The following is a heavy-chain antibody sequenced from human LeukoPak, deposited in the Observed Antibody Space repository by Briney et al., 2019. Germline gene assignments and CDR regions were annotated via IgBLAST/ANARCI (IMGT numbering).Heavy chain of an antibody. CDR2: IYYSGNT. J-gene: IGHJ4*02. V-gene: IGHV4-39*07. CDR1: GGSISSSSYY. CDR3: ARTGDWSYFDY. Sequence: SETLSLTCTVSGGSISSSSYYWGWIRQPPGKGLELIGNIYYSGNTYYNPSLKSRVTISLDTSKNQFSLKLSSVTAADTAVYYCARTGDWSYFDYWGQGTLVTVSS. D-gene: IGHD2-21*02.